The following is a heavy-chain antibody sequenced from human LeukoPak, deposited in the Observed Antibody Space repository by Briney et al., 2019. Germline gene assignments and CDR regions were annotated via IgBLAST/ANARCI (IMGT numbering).Heavy chain of an antibody. CDR1: GGSISSSSYY. Sequence: PSETLSLTCTVSGGSISSSSYYWGWIRPPPGKGLEWIGSIYYSGSTYYNPSLKSRVTISVDTSKNQFSRKLSSVTAADTAVHYCARDGAYYYGSGDRGVPFDYWGQGTLVTVSS. V-gene: IGHV4-39*07. J-gene: IGHJ4*02. D-gene: IGHD3-10*01. CDR2: IYYSGST. CDR3: ARDGAYYYGSGDRGVPFDY.